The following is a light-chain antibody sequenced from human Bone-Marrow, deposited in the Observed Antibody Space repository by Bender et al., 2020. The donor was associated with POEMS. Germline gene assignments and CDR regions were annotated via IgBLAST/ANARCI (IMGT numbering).Light chain of an antibody. V-gene: IGLV2-14*02. CDR3: SSYTATSTVVL. CDR1: SSDIGKYNL. CDR2: EVT. Sequence: QSALTQPASVSGSPGQSITISCTGTSSDIGKYNLVSWYQQHPGQAPEVIIYEVTKRPSGVSHRFSGSKSGNTASLTISGLQPEDEAVYYCSSYTATSTVVLFGGGTKLTVL. J-gene: IGLJ2*01.